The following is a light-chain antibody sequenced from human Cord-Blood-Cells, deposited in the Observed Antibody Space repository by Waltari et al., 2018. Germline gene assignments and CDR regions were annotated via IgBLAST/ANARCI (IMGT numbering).Light chain of an antibody. V-gene: IGKV1-39*01. CDR1: QSISSY. CDR3: QQSYSLT. CDR2: AAY. Sequence: DIQITQSPSSMSASVGDRVTISCRASQSISSYLNWYQQKPGKAPKFLIYAAYSLQRGVPSRFSGSGSGTECTLTISSLQPEDFATYYFQQSYSLTFGGGTKVEIK. J-gene: IGKJ4*01.